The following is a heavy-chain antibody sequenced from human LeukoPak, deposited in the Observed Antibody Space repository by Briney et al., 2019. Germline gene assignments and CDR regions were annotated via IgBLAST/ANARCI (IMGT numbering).Heavy chain of an antibody. CDR3: ARDPGRSGGSCYSDY. J-gene: IGHJ4*02. D-gene: IGHD2-15*01. V-gene: IGHV3-21*01. CDR2: ISSSGSGTNI. CDR1: GFTFGSFS. Sequence: GGSLRLSCAASGFTFGSFSMTWVRQAPGKGLEWVSTISSSGSGTNIYYADSVKGRFAISRDNAKNSLYLQMNSLRAEDTAVYYCARDPGRSGGSCYSDYWGQGTLVTVSS.